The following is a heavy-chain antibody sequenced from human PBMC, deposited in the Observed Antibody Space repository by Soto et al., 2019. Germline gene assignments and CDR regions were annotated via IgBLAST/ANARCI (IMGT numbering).Heavy chain of an antibody. CDR2: IIPILGIA. CDR3: ARDPYYYDSSGYSWYLAL. V-gene: IGHV1-69*04. CDR1: GGTFSRYT. J-gene: IGHJ2*01. D-gene: IGHD3-22*01. Sequence: SVKVSCKASGGTFSRYTISWVRQAPEQGLEWMGRIIPILGIANYAQKFQGRVTITADKSTSTAYMELSSLRSEDTAVYYCARDPYYYDSSGYSWYLALWGRGTLVTVFS.